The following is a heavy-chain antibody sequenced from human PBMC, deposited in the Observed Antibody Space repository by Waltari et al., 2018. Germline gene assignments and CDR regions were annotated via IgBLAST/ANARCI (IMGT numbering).Heavy chain of an antibody. CDR2: IKSDGSAT. CDR1: GFTFSPFW. V-gene: IGHV3-74*01. J-gene: IGHJ5*02. D-gene: IGHD1-26*01. Sequence: EVQLVESGGDLVQPGGSLRLSCAASGFTFSPFWGHWVRQVPGKGLVWVSRIKSDGSATSYADSVKGRFTISRDNAKNTVYLQMNSLRAEDTAVYHCASDVHSGRYGWFDPWGQGTLVTVSS. CDR3: ASDVHSGRYGWFDP.